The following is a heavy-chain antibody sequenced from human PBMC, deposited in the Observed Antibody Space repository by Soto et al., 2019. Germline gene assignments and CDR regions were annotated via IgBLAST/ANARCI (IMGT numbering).Heavy chain of an antibody. CDR3: ARVNYGDYGYYYGMDV. CDR1: GGSFSGYY. V-gene: IGHV4-34*01. Sequence: SETLSLTCAVHGGSFSGYYWSWIRQPPGKGLEWIGYIYYSGSTYYNPSLKSRVTISVDTSKNQFSLKLSSVTAADTAVYYCARVNYGDYGYYYGMDVWGQGTTVTVSS. D-gene: IGHD4-17*01. CDR2: IYYSGST. J-gene: IGHJ6*02.